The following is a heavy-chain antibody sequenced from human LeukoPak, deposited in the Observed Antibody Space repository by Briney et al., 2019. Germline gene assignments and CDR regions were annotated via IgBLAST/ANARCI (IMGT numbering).Heavy chain of an antibody. CDR3: TTPSGPMGDYGDYVFDY. Sequence: GGSLRLSCAASGFTFSSYEMNWVRQAPGKGLEWVGFIRSKAYGGTTEYAASVKGRFTISRDDSKSIAYLQMNSLKTEDTAVYYCTTPSGPMGDYGDYVFDYWGQGTLVTLSS. V-gene: IGHV3-49*04. J-gene: IGHJ4*02. CDR1: GFTFSSYE. D-gene: IGHD4-17*01. CDR2: IRSKAYGGTT.